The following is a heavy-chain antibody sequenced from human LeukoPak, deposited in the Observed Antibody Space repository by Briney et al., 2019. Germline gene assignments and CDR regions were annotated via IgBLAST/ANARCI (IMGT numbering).Heavy chain of an antibody. D-gene: IGHD3-16*02. J-gene: IGHJ6*02. Sequence: SETLSLTCTVSGGSISSYYWSWIRQPAGKGLEWIGRIYTSGGTNYNPSFKSRVTMSVDTSKNQFSLKLSSVTAADTAVYYCARDIPASYHYYYGMDVWGQGTTVTVSS. CDR2: IYTSGGT. V-gene: IGHV4-4*07. CDR3: ARDIPASYHYYYGMDV. CDR1: GGSISSYY.